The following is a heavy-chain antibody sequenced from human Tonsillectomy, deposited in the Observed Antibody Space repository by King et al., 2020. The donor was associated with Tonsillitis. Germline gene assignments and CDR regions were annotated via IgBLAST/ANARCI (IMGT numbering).Heavy chain of an antibody. V-gene: IGHV4-61*02. J-gene: IGHJ4*02. CDR1: GGSISTGSYY. CDR2: IYSSGST. D-gene: IGHD3-10*01. CDR3: AREATYYFDSGSYPDV. Sequence: VQLQESGPGLVKPSQNLSLICTVSGGSISTGSYYWSWIRQPAGKGLEWIGRIYSSGSTNYNPSLKSRVFMSVDTSKNQFSLRLSSVAAADTAVYYCAREATYYFDSGSYPDVWGQGTLVTVSS.